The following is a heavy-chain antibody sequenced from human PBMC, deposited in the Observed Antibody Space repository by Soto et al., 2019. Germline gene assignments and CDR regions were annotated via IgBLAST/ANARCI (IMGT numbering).Heavy chain of an antibody. J-gene: IGHJ6*02. Sequence: GASVKVSCKASGGTFSSYAISWVRQAPGQGLEWMGGIIPIFGTANYAQKFQGRVTITADKSTSTAYMELSSLRSEDTAVYYCARAIRGYYDSSGYSLPYYYYGMDVWGQGTTVTVSS. CDR3: ARAIRGYYDSSGYSLPYYYYGMDV. CDR1: GGTFSSYA. D-gene: IGHD3-22*01. CDR2: IIPIFGTA. V-gene: IGHV1-69*06.